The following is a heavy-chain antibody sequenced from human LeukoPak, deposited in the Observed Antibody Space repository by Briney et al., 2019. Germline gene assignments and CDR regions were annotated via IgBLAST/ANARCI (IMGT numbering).Heavy chain of an antibody. J-gene: IGHJ4*02. CDR2: ISSDGSST. CDR1: GITFSNYG. Sequence: PGGSLRLSCAASGITFSNYGMSWVRQAPGKGLVWVSRISSDGSSTSYADSVKGRFTISRDNAKNTLYLQMNSPRAEDTAVYYCARDYYGSVDYWGQGTLVTVSS. V-gene: IGHV3-74*01. D-gene: IGHD3-10*01. CDR3: ARDYYGSVDY.